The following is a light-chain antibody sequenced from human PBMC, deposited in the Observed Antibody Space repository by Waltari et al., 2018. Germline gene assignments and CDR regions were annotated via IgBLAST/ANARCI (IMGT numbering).Light chain of an antibody. V-gene: IGLV4-69*01. Sequence: QLVLTQSPSASASLGASVKLTCTLSSGHSSYAIAWHQQQPERGPRYLMKLNSDGSLYKGDGIPDRFSGSTSGAERYLTISSLQSEDEADYYCQAWGTGIVVFGGGTKLTVL. CDR3: QAWGTGIVV. CDR2: LNSDGSL. J-gene: IGLJ2*01. CDR1: SGHSSYA.